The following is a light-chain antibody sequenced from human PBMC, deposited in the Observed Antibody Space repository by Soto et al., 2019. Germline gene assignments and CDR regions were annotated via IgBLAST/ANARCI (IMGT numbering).Light chain of an antibody. J-gene: IGKJ4*01. CDR1: QSVRSNY. Sequence: EIVLTQSPGTLSLSPGERATLSCRASQSVRSNYLAWYQQKPGRAPRLLIYGASSRATGIPDRFSGSGSGTDFTLTISRLEPEDFAVYYCQQYGTSPLTFGGGTKVDIK. V-gene: IGKV3-20*01. CDR3: QQYGTSPLT. CDR2: GAS.